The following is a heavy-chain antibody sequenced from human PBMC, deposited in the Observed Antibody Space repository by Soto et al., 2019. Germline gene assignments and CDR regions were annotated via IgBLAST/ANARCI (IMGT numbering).Heavy chain of an antibody. Sequence: GASVKASCRASGYTFTGYYMHWVRQSPGQGREWMGWINPNSGGTNYAQKSQGRVTMTRDTSISTAYMELSRLRSDDTAVYYCPRAPPLPTQWLARDYYYGMDVWRQGTTVTVSS. CDR2: INPNSGGT. CDR3: PRAPPLPTQWLARDYYYGMDV. CDR1: GYTFTGYY. J-gene: IGHJ6*02. D-gene: IGHD6-19*01. V-gene: IGHV1-2*02.